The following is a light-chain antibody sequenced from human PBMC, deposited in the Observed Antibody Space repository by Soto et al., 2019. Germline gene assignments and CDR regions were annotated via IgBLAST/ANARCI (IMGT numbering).Light chain of an antibody. Sequence: DIQMTQSPSSLSASVGDRVTITCQASQDISNYLNWYQHNPGKAPKLLIYDASNLQTGGPSRLSGSGSGPDFTFNINSLQSEDIASYYCQQYDNLPFTFGPGTKVDIK. CDR1: QDISNY. CDR2: DAS. J-gene: IGKJ3*01. CDR3: QQYDNLPFT. V-gene: IGKV1-33*01.